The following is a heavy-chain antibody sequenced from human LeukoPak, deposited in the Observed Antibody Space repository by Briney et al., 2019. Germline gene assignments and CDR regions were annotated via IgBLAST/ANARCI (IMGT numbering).Heavy chain of an antibody. CDR2: VKRVGYN. Sequence: SETLSLTRAVHGAFFAGYSWRWIRQSPRKGLEGICEVKRVGYNIYKPSLKSRVNISMDTSTTQFSLRLSSVTVADTAVYFCARERVVSDYNWFDPWGQGTLVTVSS. J-gene: IGHJ5*02. CDR3: ARERVVSDYNWFDP. V-gene: IGHV4-34*01. D-gene: IGHD6-25*01. CDR1: GAFFAGYS.